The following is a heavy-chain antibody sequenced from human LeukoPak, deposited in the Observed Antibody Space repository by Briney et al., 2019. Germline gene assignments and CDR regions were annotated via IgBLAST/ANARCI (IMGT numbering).Heavy chain of an antibody. J-gene: IGHJ4*02. Sequence: PGGSLRLSCAASGFPLSSYWMHWVRQTAGKGLVWVSRINSGGSGTSYADSVEGRFTISRDNAKNILYLQVNSLRAEDTALYYCATSLGPLTEYWGQGTLVTVSS. D-gene: IGHD7-27*01. CDR1: GFPLSSYW. CDR3: ATSLGPLTEY. V-gene: IGHV3-74*01. CDR2: INSGGSGT.